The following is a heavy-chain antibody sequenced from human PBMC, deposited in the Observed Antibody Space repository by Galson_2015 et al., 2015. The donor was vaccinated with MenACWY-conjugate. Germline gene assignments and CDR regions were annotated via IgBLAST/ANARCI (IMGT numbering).Heavy chain of an antibody. CDR3: AKDLWARESSYGPFEY. J-gene: IGHJ4*02. V-gene: IGHV3-7*03. Sequence: SLRLSCAASGFTVSRYWMTWVRQAPGKGLEWVANINQDGSDKSYVDSVKGRFAISKDNAKNSMFLQMNRLTAEDTAVYYCAKDLWARESSYGPFEYWGQGTLVTFSS. D-gene: IGHD5-18*01. CDR2: INQDGSDK. CDR1: GFTVSRYW.